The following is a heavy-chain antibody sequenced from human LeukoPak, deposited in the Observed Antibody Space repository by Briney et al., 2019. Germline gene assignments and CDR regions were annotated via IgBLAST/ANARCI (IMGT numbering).Heavy chain of an antibody. J-gene: IGHJ4*02. Sequence: GGSLRLSCAASGFTFSGYAMSWVRQAPGKGLEWVSLVDPGGSTYYAESVKGRFSISRDNSRNTVYLQMYSLRADDTAVYYCATDGSSRPESYWGQGTRVTVSS. CDR1: GFTFSGYA. D-gene: IGHD3-10*01. CDR3: ATDGSSRPESY. CDR2: VDPGGST. V-gene: IGHV3-66*01.